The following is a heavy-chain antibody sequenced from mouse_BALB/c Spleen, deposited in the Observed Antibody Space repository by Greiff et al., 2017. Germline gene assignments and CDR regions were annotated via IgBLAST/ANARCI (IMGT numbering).Heavy chain of an antibody. V-gene: IGHV1S135*01. CDR2: IDPYNGGT. CDR1: GYAFTSYN. CDR3: ARSGEFITTATVAY. J-gene: IGHJ3*01. Sequence: VQLQQSGPELVKPGASVKVSCKASGYAFTSYNMYWVKQSHGKSLEWIGYIDPYNGGTSYNQKFKGKATLTVDKSSSTAYMHLNSLTSEDSAVYYCARSGEFITTATVAYWGQGTLVTVSA. D-gene: IGHD1-2*01.